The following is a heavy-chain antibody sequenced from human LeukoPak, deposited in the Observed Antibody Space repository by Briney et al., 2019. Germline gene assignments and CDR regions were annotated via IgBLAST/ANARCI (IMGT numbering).Heavy chain of an antibody. CDR1: GYTFTGYY. D-gene: IGHD6-13*01. CDR2: INPNSGNP. CDR3: ARGNEEEQQPKKY. V-gene: IGHV7-4-1*02. J-gene: IGHJ4*02. Sequence: ASVKVSCKASGYTFTGYYMHWVRQAPGQGLEWMGWINPNSGNPTYAQGFTGRFVFSLDTSVSTAYLQISSLKAEDTAVYYCARGNEEEQQPKKYWGQGTLVTVSS.